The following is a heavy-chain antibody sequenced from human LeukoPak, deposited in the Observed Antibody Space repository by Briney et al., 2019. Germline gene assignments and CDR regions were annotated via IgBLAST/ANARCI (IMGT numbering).Heavy chain of an antibody. CDR2: ISNDGSKK. CDR1: GFTFSSYG. V-gene: IGHV3-30*18. D-gene: IGHD5-18*01. Sequence: GGSLRLSCAASGFTFSSYGMHWVRQAPGRGLDWVAVISNDGSKKYYADSVKGRFTISRDNSKNTLSLQVSSLRTEDTAVYYCAKDRYSYAFEYSDSWGQGTLVTVSS. CDR3: AKDRYSYAFEYSDS. J-gene: IGHJ4*02.